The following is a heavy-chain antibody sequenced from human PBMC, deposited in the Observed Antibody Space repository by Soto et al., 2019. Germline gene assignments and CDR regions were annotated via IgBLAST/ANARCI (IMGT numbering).Heavy chain of an antibody. V-gene: IGHV3-23*01. D-gene: IGHD1-26*01. J-gene: IGHJ4*02. CDR1: GVSFSSYA. CDR3: ARWSFLDY. Sequence: PGGSLRLACAASGVSFSSYALSWVRQAPGKGLEWVSTISGSDGKTYYADSVKGRFSISRDTSKTTLYLEMTSLRVEATAVYYCARWSFLDYWGQGTRVTVSS. CDR2: ISGSDGKT.